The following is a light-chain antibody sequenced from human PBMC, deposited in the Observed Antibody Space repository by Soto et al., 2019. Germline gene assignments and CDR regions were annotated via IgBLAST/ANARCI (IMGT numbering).Light chain of an antibody. CDR1: QSVGSSF. J-gene: IGKJ1*01. CDR2: SAS. CDR3: QQYGSSPTWT. Sequence: VLSQSPGTLSLKHGERATLSCRASQSVGSSFLAWYQQKPGQAPRLLIHSASRRASGIPDRFSGSGSGTDFTLTISRLEPEDFAVYYCQQYGSSPTWTFGQGTKVDIK. V-gene: IGKV3-20*01.